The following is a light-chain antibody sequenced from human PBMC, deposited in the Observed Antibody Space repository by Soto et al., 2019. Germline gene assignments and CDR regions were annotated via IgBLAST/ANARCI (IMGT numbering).Light chain of an antibody. CDR2: TAS. CDR3: QQYFSYPLT. J-gene: IGKJ4*01. CDR1: QCISSH. V-gene: IGKV1-8*01. Sequence: AIRMTQSPSSFSASTGDRVTITCRASQCISSHLAWYQVKPGKAPRLLIYTASYLESGVPSRFSGSGSGTDFTLTISSLQSYDFAVYYCQQYFSYPLTFGGGTKVEIK.